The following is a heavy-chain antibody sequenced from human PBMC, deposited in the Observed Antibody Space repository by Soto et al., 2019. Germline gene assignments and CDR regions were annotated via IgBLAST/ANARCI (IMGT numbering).Heavy chain of an antibody. CDR3: ARDPTSTIFGVVPGYYGMDV. CDR2: ISSSGSTI. CDR1: VFTFISYE. V-gene: IGHV3-48*03. Sequence: TGWSLRLSCASSVFTFISYEMNWVRQAPGKGLEWVSYISSSGSTIYYADSVKGRFTISRDNAKNSLYLQMNSLRAEDTAVYYCARDPTSTIFGVVPGYYGMDVWGQGTTVTVSS. D-gene: IGHD3-3*01. J-gene: IGHJ6*02.